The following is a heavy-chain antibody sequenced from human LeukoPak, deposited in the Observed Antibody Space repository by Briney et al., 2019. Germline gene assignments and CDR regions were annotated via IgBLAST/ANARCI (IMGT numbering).Heavy chain of an antibody. J-gene: IGHJ4*02. CDR1: GFTFSNHW. Sequence: GGSLRLSCAASGFTFSNHWMTWVRQAPGKGLEWVANINQDGNDKYYVDSVKGRFTISRDNAKNSLYLQMNSLRAEDAAVYYCSSPGAPISWRGLEYWSQGTLVTVSS. D-gene: IGHD3-3*01. CDR2: INQDGNDK. V-gene: IGHV3-7*01. CDR3: SSPGAPISWRGLEY.